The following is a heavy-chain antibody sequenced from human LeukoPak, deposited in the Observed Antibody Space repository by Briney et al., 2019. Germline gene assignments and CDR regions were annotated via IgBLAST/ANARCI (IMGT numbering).Heavy chain of an antibody. V-gene: IGHV4-34*01. CDR1: GGSFGGYY. J-gene: IGHJ3*02. D-gene: IGHD3-22*01. CDR2: INHSGST. CDR3: AGYYDSSGYYYGAFDI. Sequence: PSETLSLTCAVYGGSFGGYYWSWIRQPPGKGLGWIGEINHSGSTNYNPSLKSGVTISVDTSKNQFSLKLSSVTAADKAVYYCAGYYDSSGYYYGAFDIWGQGTMVTVSS.